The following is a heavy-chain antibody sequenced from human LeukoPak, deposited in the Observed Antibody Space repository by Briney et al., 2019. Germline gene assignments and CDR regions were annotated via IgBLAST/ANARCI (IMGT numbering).Heavy chain of an antibody. Sequence: GGSLRLSCIASGFSFGGYAMSWVRQAPGKGLEWVGFIRSKAYRGATKNAASVKDRFTISRDDSKSIAYLQMNSLKTEDTAIYYCTSVYDTSAYYHSGIDYWGQGTLVTVSS. CDR2: IRSKAYRGAT. CDR1: GFSFGGYA. CDR3: TSVYDTSAYYHSGIDY. J-gene: IGHJ4*02. V-gene: IGHV3-49*04. D-gene: IGHD3-22*01.